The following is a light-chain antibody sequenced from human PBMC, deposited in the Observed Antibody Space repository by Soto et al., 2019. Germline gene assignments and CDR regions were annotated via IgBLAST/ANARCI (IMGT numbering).Light chain of an antibody. V-gene: IGKV3-20*01. CDR2: GAS. CDR3: QQYGSSPIT. Sequence: EIVMTQSPATLSVSPVERASLSCRASQSVNRNLAWYQQKPGQAPRLLVYGASSRATGIPERFSGSGSGTDFTLTISRLEPEDFAVYYCQQYGSSPITFGQGTRLEIK. CDR1: QSVNRN. J-gene: IGKJ5*01.